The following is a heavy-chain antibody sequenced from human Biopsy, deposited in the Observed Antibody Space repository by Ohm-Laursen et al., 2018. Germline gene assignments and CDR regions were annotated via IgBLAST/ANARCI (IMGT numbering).Heavy chain of an antibody. CDR1: GGSINYFY. CDR2: IYSSGFT. V-gene: IGHV4-4*07. Sequence: SETLSLTCTVSGGSINYFYWSWIRQPAGKGLEWIGRIYSSGFTTHNPSLKSRVSMSVDTSKNQFSLELTSVTAADTAVYYCARLTGDPSYWGQGILVTVSS. CDR3: ARLTGDPSY. D-gene: IGHD7-27*01. J-gene: IGHJ4*02.